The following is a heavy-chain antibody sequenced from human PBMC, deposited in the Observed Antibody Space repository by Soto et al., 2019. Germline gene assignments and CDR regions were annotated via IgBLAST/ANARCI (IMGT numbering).Heavy chain of an antibody. CDR2: VKTKAQGERK. CDR3: TTGSVEGY. Sequence: EVQLVESGGGLVRPGESLRLSCATSGFIFTDAWMNWVRQAPGKGLEWVGRVKTKAQGERKDYGDPVQGRLTIANDDTKNSHHLQMTRLRTEDTAMYYFTTGSVEGYWVQGVLGTVSS. J-gene: IGHJ4*02. CDR1: GFIFTDAW. D-gene: IGHD2-15*01. V-gene: IGHV3-15*07.